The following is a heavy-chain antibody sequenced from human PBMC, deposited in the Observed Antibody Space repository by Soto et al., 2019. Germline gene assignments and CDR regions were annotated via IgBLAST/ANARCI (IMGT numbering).Heavy chain of an antibody. CDR1: GFTFSTYA. CDR2: ISANGQGI. CDR3: AKDRNYPRDQFHY. V-gene: IGHV3-23*01. Sequence: GGSLRLSCAASGFTFSTYALSWVRQAPGKGPEWVSAISANGQGIYYADSVRGRFTISRDNSKNTIFLHMDSLRAEDTAVYYCAKDRNYPRDQFHYWGQGTLVTVSS. J-gene: IGHJ4*02. D-gene: IGHD1-7*01.